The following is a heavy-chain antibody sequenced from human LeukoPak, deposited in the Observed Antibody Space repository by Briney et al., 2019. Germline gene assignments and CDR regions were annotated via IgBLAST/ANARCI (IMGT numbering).Heavy chain of an antibody. CDR1: GFTSSSYW. V-gene: IGHV3-7*01. J-gene: IGHJ4*02. CDR2: IKQDGSEK. D-gene: IGHD3-10*01. Sequence: PGGSLRLSCAASGFTSSSYWMSWVRQAPGKGLEWVANIKQDGSEKSYVDSVKGRFTISRDNAKNSLYLQMNSLRAEDTAVYYCAREGPGLWFGELLNYFDYWGQGTLVTVSS. CDR3: AREGPGLWFGELLNYFDY.